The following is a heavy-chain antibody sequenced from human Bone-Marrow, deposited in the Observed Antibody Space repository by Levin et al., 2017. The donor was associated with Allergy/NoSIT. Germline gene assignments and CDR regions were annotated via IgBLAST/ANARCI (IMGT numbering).Heavy chain of an antibody. D-gene: IGHD3-3*02. CDR2: IRSKAYGGTS. J-gene: IGHJ4*02. CDR1: GFTFGDYA. CDR3: TRDHFRPGDYFDY. Sequence: GESLKISCTASGFTFGDYAMSWFRQAPGKGLEWVGFIRSKAYGGTSEYAASVKGRFSISRDDSKSIAYLQMNSLKTEDTAVYYCTRDHFRPGDYFDYWGQGTLVTVSS. V-gene: IGHV3-49*03.